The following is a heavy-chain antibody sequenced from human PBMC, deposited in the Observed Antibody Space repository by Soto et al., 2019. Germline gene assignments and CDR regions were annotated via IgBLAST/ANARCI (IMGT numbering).Heavy chain of an antibody. CDR2: IWYDGSNK. CDR3: ASFYGSGSYYKTYGTDV. D-gene: IGHD3-10*01. J-gene: IGHJ6*02. Sequence: KGLEGVAVIWYDGSNKYYADSVKGRFTIYRENSKNTLYLQMNSLRAEDTAVYYCASFYGSGSYYKTYGTDVWGQGTTVIVSS. V-gene: IGHV3-33*01.